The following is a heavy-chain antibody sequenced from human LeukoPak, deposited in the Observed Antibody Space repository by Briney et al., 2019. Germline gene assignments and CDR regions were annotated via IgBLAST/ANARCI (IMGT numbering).Heavy chain of an antibody. V-gene: IGHV3-23*01. Sequence: GGSLRLSCAASGFTFSSSAMSWVRQVPGKGLEWVSGISASGGSTSYADSVRGRFTISRDNPKNTLYVQMNSLRDEGTAVYYCEKDQRWESPHYLDSWGQGTLVTVSS. CDR2: ISASGGST. CDR1: GFTFSSSA. D-gene: IGHD1-26*01. CDR3: EKDQRWESPHYLDS. J-gene: IGHJ4*02.